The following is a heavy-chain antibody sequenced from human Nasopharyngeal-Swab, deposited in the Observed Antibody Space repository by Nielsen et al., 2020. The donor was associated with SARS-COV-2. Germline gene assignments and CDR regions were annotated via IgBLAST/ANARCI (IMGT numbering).Heavy chain of an antibody. D-gene: IGHD2-15*01. V-gene: IGHV3-23*01. CDR2: ISGSGGST. J-gene: IGHJ4*02. CDR3: ATPGTRCSGDTCNMWVFDY. CDR1: GLTVSSTY. Sequence: GESLKISCAVSGLTVSSTYMSWVRQAPGKGLECVSSISGSGGSTYYADSVKGRFTISRDNSKNTLYLQMHSLRAEDTAVYYCATPGTRCSGDTCNMWVFDYWGQGTLVTVSS.